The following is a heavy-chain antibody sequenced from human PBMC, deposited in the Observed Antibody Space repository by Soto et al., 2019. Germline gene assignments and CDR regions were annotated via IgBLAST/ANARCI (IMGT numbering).Heavy chain of an antibody. CDR1: GFTFSNAW. CDR2: IKSKNDGGTT. CDR3: TTEGETDYFDY. J-gene: IGHJ4*02. V-gene: IGHV3-15*01. D-gene: IGHD2-21*01. Sequence: GGSLRLSCAASGFTFSNAWMSWVRQAPGKGLEWVGRIKSKNDGGTTDYASPVKVRFTISIDDSKNTLYLQMNSLKTEDTAVYYCTTEGETDYFDYWGQGTLVTVSS.